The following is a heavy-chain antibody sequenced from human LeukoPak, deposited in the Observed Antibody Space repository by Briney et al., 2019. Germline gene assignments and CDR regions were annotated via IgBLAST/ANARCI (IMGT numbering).Heavy chain of an antibody. J-gene: IGHJ6*03. D-gene: IGHD1-26*01. CDR3: ARVRYSGSYYYYYYMDV. CDR2: IKQDGSEK. Sequence: GGSLRLSCAAPGFTFSSYWMSWVRQAPGKGLEWVANIKQDGSEKYYVDSVKGRFTISRDNAKNSLYLQMNSLRAEDTAVYYCARVRYSGSYYYYYYMDVWGKGTTVTISS. V-gene: IGHV3-7*01. CDR1: GFTFSSYW.